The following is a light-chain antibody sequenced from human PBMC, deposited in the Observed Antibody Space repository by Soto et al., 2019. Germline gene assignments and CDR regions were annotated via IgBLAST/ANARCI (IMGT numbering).Light chain of an antibody. CDR3: QQYNNWPRT. J-gene: IGKJ1*01. V-gene: IGKV3-15*01. CDR2: GAS. CDR1: QSVSSN. Sequence: DIVMTQSPATLSLSPGERATRSCRASQSVSSNLAWYQQKPGQAPRLLIYGASTRATGIPARFSGSGSGTEFTLTISSLQSEEFAVYYCQQYNNWPRTFGQGTKVDIK.